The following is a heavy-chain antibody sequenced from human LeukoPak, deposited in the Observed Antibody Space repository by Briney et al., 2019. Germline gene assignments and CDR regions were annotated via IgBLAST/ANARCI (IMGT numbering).Heavy chain of an antibody. CDR3: ARKGITSDYYYYYMDV. J-gene: IGHJ6*03. CDR1: GYAFSSYG. CDR2: ISANNGNT. V-gene: IGHV1-18*01. Sequence: GASVKVSCKASGYAFSSYGISWVRQAPGQGLEWMGWISANNGNTKYAQNLQGRVTTTTDTSTSTAYMELRSLRSDDTAVYYCARKGITSDYYYYYMDVWGKGTTVTVSS. D-gene: IGHD3-16*01.